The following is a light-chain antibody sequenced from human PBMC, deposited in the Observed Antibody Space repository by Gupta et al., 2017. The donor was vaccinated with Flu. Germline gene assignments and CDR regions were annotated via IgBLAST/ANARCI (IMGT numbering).Light chain of an antibody. Sequence: DIQMTQSPSSLSASVGDRVTITCRASQSISSYLNWYQQKPGKAPKLLIYAASSLQSGVPSRFSGSGSGTDFTLTISSLQPEDFATYYCQQSYSNPYTFDQGTKLEIK. J-gene: IGKJ2*01. V-gene: IGKV1-39*01. CDR1: QSISSY. CDR3: QQSYSNPYT. CDR2: AAS.